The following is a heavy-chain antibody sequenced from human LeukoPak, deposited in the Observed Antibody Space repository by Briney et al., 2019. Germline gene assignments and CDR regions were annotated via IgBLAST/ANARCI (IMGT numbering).Heavy chain of an antibody. V-gene: IGHV4-4*07. CDR2: IYTSGST. CDR3: TTAHRVLLDIFDY. D-gene: IGHD1-26*01. J-gene: IGHJ4*02. CDR1: VGSISSDY. Sequence: SETLSFTRTVSVGSISSDYGSWIRQPAGKGLEGIGRIYTSGSTNYNPSLKSRVTMSVDTSKTQFSRQLSPVTAADTAVYYCTTAHRVLLDIFDYWGQGTLVTVSS.